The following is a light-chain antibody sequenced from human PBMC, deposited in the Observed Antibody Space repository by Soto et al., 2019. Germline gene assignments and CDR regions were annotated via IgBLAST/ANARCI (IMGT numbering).Light chain of an antibody. V-gene: IGKV3-20*01. CDR3: HQYGTPPRT. CDR1: QSVSSSY. CDR2: VAS. J-gene: IGKJ1*01. Sequence: EIVLTQSPDTLSLSPGDRATLSCRASQSVSSSYLAWYQHKPGQAPRLLIYVASTRATGIPDRFSGSGSGTDFTLTISRLEPEDFAVYYCHQYGTPPRTFGQGTKV.